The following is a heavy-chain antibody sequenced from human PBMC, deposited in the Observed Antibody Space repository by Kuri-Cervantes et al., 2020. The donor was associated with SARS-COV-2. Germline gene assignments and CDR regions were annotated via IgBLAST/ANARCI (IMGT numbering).Heavy chain of an antibody. Sequence: GESLKISCAASGFTFSSYWMHWVRQAPGKGLVWVSRINSDGSSTSYADSVKGRFTISRDNAKNTLYLQMNSLRAEDTAVYYCAKGGNRDNWFDPWGQGTLVTVSS. CDR3: AKGGNRDNWFDP. CDR2: INSDGSST. D-gene: IGHD1-14*01. J-gene: IGHJ5*02. CDR1: GFTFSSYW. V-gene: IGHV3-74*01.